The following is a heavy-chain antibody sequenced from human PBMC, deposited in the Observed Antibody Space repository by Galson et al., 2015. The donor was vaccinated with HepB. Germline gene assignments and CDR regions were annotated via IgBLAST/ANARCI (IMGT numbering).Heavy chain of an antibody. CDR2: ISYDGSNK. V-gene: IGHV3-30*04. J-gene: IGHJ4*02. CDR3: ARDEIAAAGT. D-gene: IGHD6-13*01. CDR1: GFTFSSYA. Sequence: SLRLSCAASGFTFSSYAMHWVRQAPGKGLEWVAVISYDGSNKYYADSVKGRFTISRDNSKNTLYLQMNSLRAEDTAVYYCARDEIAAAGTWGQGTLVTVSS.